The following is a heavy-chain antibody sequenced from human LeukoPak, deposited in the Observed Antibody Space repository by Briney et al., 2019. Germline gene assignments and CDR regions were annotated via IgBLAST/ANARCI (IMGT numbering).Heavy chain of an antibody. CDR3: ARRLIIAAASFDY. Sequence: SETLSLTCAVYGGSFSGYYWSWIRQPPGKGLEWIGEINHSGSTNYNPSLKSRVTISVDTSKNQFSLKLSSVTAADTAVYYCARRLIIAAASFDYWGQGTLVTVSS. V-gene: IGHV4-34*01. D-gene: IGHD6-13*01. CDR1: GGSFSGYY. CDR2: INHSGST. J-gene: IGHJ4*02.